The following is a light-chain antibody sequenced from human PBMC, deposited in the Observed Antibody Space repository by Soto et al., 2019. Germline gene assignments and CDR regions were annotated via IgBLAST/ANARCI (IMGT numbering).Light chain of an antibody. CDR2: GAS. CDR1: QSVSSSY. Sequence: DIVLPQSPGTLSLSPGERATLSCRASQSVSSSYLACYQQKPGQAPRLLIYGASSRATGIPDRFSGSASGTDFTLTISRLEPEDFAVYYCQQYGSSPPTFGQGTKVDIK. J-gene: IGKJ1*01. V-gene: IGKV3-20*01. CDR3: QQYGSSPPT.